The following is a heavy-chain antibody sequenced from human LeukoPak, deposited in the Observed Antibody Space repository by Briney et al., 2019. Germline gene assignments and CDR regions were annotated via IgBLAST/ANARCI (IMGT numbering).Heavy chain of an antibody. D-gene: IGHD6-6*01. V-gene: IGHV1-69*05. CDR1: GGTFSSYA. Sequence: SVKVSCKASGGTFSSYAISWVRQAPGQGLEWMGGIIPIFGTANYAQKLQGRVTITTDESTSTAYMELSSLRSEDTAVYYCARVSSSSDAFDIWGQGTMVTVSS. CDR3: ARVSSSSDAFDI. CDR2: IIPIFGTA. J-gene: IGHJ3*02.